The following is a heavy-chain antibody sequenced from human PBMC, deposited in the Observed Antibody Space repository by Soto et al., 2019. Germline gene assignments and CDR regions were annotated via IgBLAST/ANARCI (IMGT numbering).Heavy chain of an antibody. Sequence: GGSLRLSCAASGFTFSSYWMHWVRQAPGKGLVWVSRINSDGSSTSYADSVKGRFTISRDNAKNTLYLQMNSLRAEDTAVYYCAIFPYHYYYMDVPGKGPTVTVSS. CDR2: INSDGSST. J-gene: IGHJ6*03. CDR3: AIFPYHYYYMDV. CDR1: GFTFSSYW. V-gene: IGHV3-74*01. D-gene: IGHD3-9*01.